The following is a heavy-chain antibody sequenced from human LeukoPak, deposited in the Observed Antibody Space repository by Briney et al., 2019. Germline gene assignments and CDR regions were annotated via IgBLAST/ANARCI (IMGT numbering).Heavy chain of an antibody. CDR3: ARGGGYLGNFDY. CDR2: INHSGST. V-gene: IGHV4-34*01. Sequence: GSLRLSCAASGFTFSSYPMHWIRQPPGKGLEWIGVINHSGSTNYNPSLKSRVTISVDTSKNQFSLKLSSVTAADTAVYYCARGGGYLGNFDYWGQGTLVTVSS. CDR1: GFTFSSYP. J-gene: IGHJ4*02. D-gene: IGHD3-22*01.